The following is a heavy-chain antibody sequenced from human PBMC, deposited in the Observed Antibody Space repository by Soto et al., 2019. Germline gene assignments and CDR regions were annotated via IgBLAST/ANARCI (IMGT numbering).Heavy chain of an antibody. Sequence: QVQLVQSGGEVKKPGASVKVSCKASGYTFTNYGISWVRQAPGQGLEWMGWINVYNGNTKYAQKVQGRVTMTTDTHTSTAYMELRSLRSDDTAVYYCARGVGSGSYYNQYNWFDPWGQGTLVTVSS. D-gene: IGHD3-10*01. V-gene: IGHV1-18*01. J-gene: IGHJ5*02. CDR3: ARGVGSGSYYNQYNWFDP. CDR2: INVYNGNT. CDR1: GYTFTNYG.